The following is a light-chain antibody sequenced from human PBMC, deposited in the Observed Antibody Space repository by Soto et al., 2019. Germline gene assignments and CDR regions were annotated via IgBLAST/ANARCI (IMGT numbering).Light chain of an antibody. CDR1: SSDVGSYNL. Sequence: QSALTQPASVSGSPGQSITISCTGTSSDVGSYNLVSWYQQHPGKAPKVKIYEVSKRPSGVSNRFSGSKSAYTASLTISGLQAEDEADYYCCSYAGNNTHVFGTGTQLTV. CDR2: EVS. J-gene: IGLJ1*01. CDR3: CSYAGNNTHV. V-gene: IGLV2-23*02.